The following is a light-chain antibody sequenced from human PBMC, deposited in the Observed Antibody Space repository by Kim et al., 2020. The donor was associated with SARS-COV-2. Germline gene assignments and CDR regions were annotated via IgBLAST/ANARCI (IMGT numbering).Light chain of an antibody. Sequence: PGQQVTFSGSGGSSNIGNNYVAGYQQLPVTAPKLLIYDNNKRPSGIPDRFSGSKSGTSATLGITGLQTGDEADYYCGTWDSSLSVVFGGGTQLTVL. CDR2: DNN. CDR1: SSNIGNNY. V-gene: IGLV1-51*01. CDR3: GTWDSSLSVV. J-gene: IGLJ2*01.